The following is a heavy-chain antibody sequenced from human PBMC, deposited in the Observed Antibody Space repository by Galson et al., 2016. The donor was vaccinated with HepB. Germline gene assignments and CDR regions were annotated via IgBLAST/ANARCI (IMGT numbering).Heavy chain of an antibody. J-gene: IGHJ6*02. D-gene: IGHD2-2*01. V-gene: IGHV3-21*01. CDR1: GFTFSSST. CDR3: ARDYCSSTNCSPPDLYYYFGMDV. Sequence: SLRLSCAASGFTFSSSTMNWVRQAPGKGLEWVSSISSSSNYIYYADSVKGRFTISRDNAKNSLNLQMNSLRAEDTALYYCARDYCSSTNCSPPDLYYYFGMDVWGQGTTVTVSS. CDR2: ISSSSNYI.